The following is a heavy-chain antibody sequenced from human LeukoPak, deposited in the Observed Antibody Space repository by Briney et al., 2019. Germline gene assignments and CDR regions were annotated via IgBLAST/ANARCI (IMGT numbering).Heavy chain of an antibody. Sequence: ASVKVSCKASGGTFSSYAISWVRQAPGRGLEWMGRIIPILGIANYAQKFQGRVTITADKSTSTAYMELSSLRSEDTAVYYCARDRELSSSFDYWGQGTLVTVSS. CDR3: ARDRELSSSFDY. J-gene: IGHJ4*02. V-gene: IGHV1-69*04. D-gene: IGHD1-7*01. CDR2: IIPILGIA. CDR1: GGTFSSYA.